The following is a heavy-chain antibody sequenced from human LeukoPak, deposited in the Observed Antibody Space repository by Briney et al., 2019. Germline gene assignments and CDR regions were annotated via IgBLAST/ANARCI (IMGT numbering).Heavy chain of an antibody. D-gene: IGHD5-24*01. CDR3: ARRDGYNPFDY. V-gene: IGHV1-69*02. Sequence: KVSCKAPGGTFSSYTISWVRQAPGQGLEWMGRIIPILGIANYAQKFQGRVTITADKSTSTAYMELSSLRSEDTAVYYCARRDGYNPFDYWGQGTLVTVSS. CDR2: IIPILGIA. J-gene: IGHJ4*02. CDR1: GGTFSSYT.